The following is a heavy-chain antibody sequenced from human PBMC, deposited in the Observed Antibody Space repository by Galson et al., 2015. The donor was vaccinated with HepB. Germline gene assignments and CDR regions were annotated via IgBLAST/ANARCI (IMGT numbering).Heavy chain of an antibody. Sequence: SVKVSCKASGFTFIDYYIHWMRQAPGQGLEWMAWINLQSGDTRYSQKFQGRVTLTRDTSISTAYMELSRLRSDDTAVYYCARVGWELPEYYFDYWGQGTLVTVSS. CDR1: GFTFIDYY. J-gene: IGHJ4*02. CDR3: ARVGWELPEYYFDY. CDR2: INLQSGDT. D-gene: IGHD1-26*01. V-gene: IGHV1-2*02.